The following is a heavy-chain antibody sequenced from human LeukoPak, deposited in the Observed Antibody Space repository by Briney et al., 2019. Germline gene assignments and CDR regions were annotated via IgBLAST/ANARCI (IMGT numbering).Heavy chain of an antibody. J-gene: IGHJ5*02. CDR2: INPNVGGT. CDR1: GYTLTKYY. V-gene: IGHV1-46*01. Sequence: ASVKVSCKASGYTLTKYYMHWVRQSPGKGLEWMGIINPNVGGTVYAQKFQGRVTMTRDTSTSTVYMELSSLRSEDTAVYYCARGPRLRGSSFVWFDPWGQGTLVTVSS. CDR3: ARGPRLRGSSFVWFDP. D-gene: IGHD6-13*01.